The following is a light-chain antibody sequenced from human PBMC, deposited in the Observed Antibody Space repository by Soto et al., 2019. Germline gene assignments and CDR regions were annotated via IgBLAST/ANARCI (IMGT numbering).Light chain of an antibody. CDR1: QSISSY. CDR3: QLGIT. CDR2: AAS. V-gene: IGKV1-39*01. J-gene: IGKJ5*01. Sequence: DIQMTQSPSSLSASVGDRVTITCRASQSISSYLNWYQQKPGKAPKLLIYAASSLQSGVPSRFTGRGSGTDFTLTISSLQPEDFATYYCQLGITFGQGTRLEIK.